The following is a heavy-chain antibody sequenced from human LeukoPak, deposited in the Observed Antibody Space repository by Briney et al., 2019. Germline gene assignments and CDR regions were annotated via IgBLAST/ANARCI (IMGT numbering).Heavy chain of an antibody. CDR3: AGENYYESSGFN. Sequence: QTGGSLRLSCAASGFTFSSYEMHWVRQAPGKGLEWVSYISSSGTTIYYADSVKGRFTISRDNAKNSLHLQMNSLRAEDTAVYYCAGENYYESSGFNWGQGTLVTVSS. V-gene: IGHV3-48*03. CDR2: ISSSGTTI. D-gene: IGHD3-22*01. CDR1: GFTFSSYE. J-gene: IGHJ4*02.